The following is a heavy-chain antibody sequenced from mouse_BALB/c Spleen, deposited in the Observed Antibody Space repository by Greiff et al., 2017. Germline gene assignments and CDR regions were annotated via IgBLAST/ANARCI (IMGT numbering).Heavy chain of an antibody. CDR2: ISSGSSTI. CDR3: ARHYGSSRGYAMDY. V-gene: IGHV5-17*02. J-gene: IGHJ4*01. Sequence: EVKLMESGGGLVQPGGSRKLSCAASGFTFSSFGMHWVRQAPEKGLEWVAYISSGSSTIYYADTVKGRFTISRDNPKNTLFLQMTSLRSEDTAMYYCARHYGSSRGYAMDYWGQGTSVTVSS. D-gene: IGHD1-1*01. CDR1: GFTFSSFG.